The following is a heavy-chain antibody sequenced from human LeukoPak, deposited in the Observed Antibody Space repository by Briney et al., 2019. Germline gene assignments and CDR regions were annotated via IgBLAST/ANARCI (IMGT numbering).Heavy chain of an antibody. Sequence: KPSETLSLTCTVSGGSISSYYWNWIRQPPGKGLEWFGYIFHSGSTNYNPSLKSRVTMSVDTSKNQFSLKLSSVTAADTAVYYCARVLTHYMDVWGKGTTVTVSS. J-gene: IGHJ6*03. D-gene: IGHD2/OR15-2a*01. CDR1: GGSISSYY. V-gene: IGHV4-59*12. CDR2: IFHSGST. CDR3: ARVLTHYMDV.